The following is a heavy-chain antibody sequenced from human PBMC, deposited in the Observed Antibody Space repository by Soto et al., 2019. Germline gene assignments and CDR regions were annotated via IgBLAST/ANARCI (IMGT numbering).Heavy chain of an antibody. CDR2: MNPNTGNT. Sequence: QVQLVQSGAEVKKPGASVKVSCKTSGYTFTNYDITWVRQASGQGLEWMGWMNPNTGNTNYAQKFQGKVTMTRNTSIYTASMELSSLRSEDTAVYYCARSGPARYCTSTSCRVFDYWGQGTLVTVST. CDR1: GYTFTNYD. CDR3: ARSGPARYCTSTSCRVFDY. V-gene: IGHV1-8*01. J-gene: IGHJ4*02. D-gene: IGHD2-2*01.